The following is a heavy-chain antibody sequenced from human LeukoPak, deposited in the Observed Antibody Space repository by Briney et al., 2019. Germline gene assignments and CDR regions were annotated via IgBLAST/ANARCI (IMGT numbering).Heavy chain of an antibody. CDR1: GGSISSGSYY. CDR3: ARVVQLGWFDP. J-gene: IGHJ5*02. Sequence: SETLSLTCTVSGGSISSGSYYWSWIRQPAGKGLEWIGRIYTSGSTNYDPSPKSRVTISVDTSKNQFSLKLSSVTAADTAVYYCARVVQLGWFDPWGQGTLVTVSS. CDR2: IYTSGST. V-gene: IGHV4-61*02. D-gene: IGHD1-1*01.